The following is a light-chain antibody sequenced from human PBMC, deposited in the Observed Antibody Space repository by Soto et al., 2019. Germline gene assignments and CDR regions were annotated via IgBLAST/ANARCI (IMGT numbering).Light chain of an antibody. CDR2: GNS. V-gene: IGLV1-40*01. J-gene: IGLJ3*02. Sequence: QPVLTQPPSVSGDPGQRVTISCTGSSSNIGAGYDLHWYQQLPGTDPKRLIYGNSNRPSGVPDRFSGSKSGTSASLAITGLQAEDEADYYCQSYDSSLSGWVFGGGTKLTVL. CDR3: QSYDSSLSGWV. CDR1: SSNIGAGYD.